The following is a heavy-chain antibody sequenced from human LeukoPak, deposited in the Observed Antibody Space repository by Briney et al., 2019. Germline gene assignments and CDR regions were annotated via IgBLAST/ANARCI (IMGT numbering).Heavy chain of an antibody. CDR3: ASGYRSGPICA. CDR1: GFTFSIYG. Sequence: PGGSLRLSCAASGFTFSIYGISWVRQAPGKGLEWVSYISSSGSNSYHADSVKGRFSISRDNSKNSLYLQMNSMRAEDTAMYFRASGYRSGPICAWGQGTLVTVSS. V-gene: IGHV3-48*01. CDR2: ISSSGSNS. D-gene: IGHD3-16*02. J-gene: IGHJ1*01.